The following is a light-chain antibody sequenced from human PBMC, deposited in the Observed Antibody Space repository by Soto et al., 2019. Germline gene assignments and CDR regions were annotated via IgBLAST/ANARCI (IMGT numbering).Light chain of an antibody. Sequence: EIVMTQSPATLSVSPGERATLSCRASQSVSSNLAWYQQKPGQAPRLLIYGASTRATGIPARFSGSGSGTDFTLTISSLEPEDFALYYCQQGTDWPPGTFGQGTKVEIK. CDR3: QQGTDWPPGT. V-gene: IGKV3-15*01. CDR2: GAS. CDR1: QSVSSN. J-gene: IGKJ1*01.